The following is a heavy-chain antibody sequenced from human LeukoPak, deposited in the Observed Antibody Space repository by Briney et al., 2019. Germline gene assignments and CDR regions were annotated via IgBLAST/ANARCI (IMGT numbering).Heavy chain of an antibody. J-gene: IGHJ4*02. Sequence: GGSLRLSCAASGFTFSSYAMSWVRQAPGKGLEWVSAISGSGGSTYYADSVKGRFTISRDNSKNTLYLQMNSLRAEDTAVYYCARLRSDLGGKALYYFDYWGQGTLVTVSS. D-gene: IGHD3-10*01. CDR1: GFTFSSYA. V-gene: IGHV3-23*01. CDR2: ISGSGGST. CDR3: ARLRSDLGGKALYYFDY.